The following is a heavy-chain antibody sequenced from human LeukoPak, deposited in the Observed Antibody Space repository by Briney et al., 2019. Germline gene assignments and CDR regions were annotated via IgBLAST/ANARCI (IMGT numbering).Heavy chain of an antibody. CDR3: ARGVRGVIHLSDY. CDR1: GYTFTSYG. V-gene: IGHV1-46*01. J-gene: IGHJ4*02. D-gene: IGHD3-10*01. CDR2: LNPSSGYT. Sequence: ASVKVSCKASGYTFTSYGINWVRQATGQGLEWMGILNPSSGYTTNAQKFQGRVTMTRDTSTSTVYMELSSLTSEDTAVYYCARGVRGVIHLSDYWGQGTLVTVSS.